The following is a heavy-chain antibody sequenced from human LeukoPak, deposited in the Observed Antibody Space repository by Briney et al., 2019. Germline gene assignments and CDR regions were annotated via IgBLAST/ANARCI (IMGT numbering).Heavy chain of an antibody. Sequence: PGGSLRLSCAASGFTFSSYAMSWVRQAPGKGPVWVSRINNDGSSAIYADSVKGRFTISRDNSKNTLYLQMNGLRAEDTAVYYCAKDRVRMDVWGKGTTVTVSS. CDR3: AKDRVRMDV. D-gene: IGHD3-10*01. V-gene: IGHV3-23*01. CDR1: GFTFSSYA. CDR2: INNDGSSA. J-gene: IGHJ6*04.